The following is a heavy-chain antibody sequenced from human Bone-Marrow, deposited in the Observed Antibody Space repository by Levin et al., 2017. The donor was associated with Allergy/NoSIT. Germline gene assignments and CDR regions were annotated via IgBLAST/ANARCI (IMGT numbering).Heavy chain of an antibody. CDR3: ARDHGRSRYHVIGAY. Sequence: GESLKISCAASGFTFSLYAMHWVRQAPGKGLEWVAVTSYDGNHKYYADSVKGRCTISRDNSESTVYFPISRLSPEDTATYFCARDHGRSRYHVIGAYWAQATLLTVSS. CDR1: GFTFSLYA. J-gene: IGHJ1*01. CDR2: TSYDGNHK. V-gene: IGHV3-30-3*01. D-gene: IGHD5-12*01.